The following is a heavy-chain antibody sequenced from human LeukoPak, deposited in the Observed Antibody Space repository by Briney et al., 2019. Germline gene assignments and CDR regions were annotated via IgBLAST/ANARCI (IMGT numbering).Heavy chain of an antibody. D-gene: IGHD6-13*01. Sequence: ASVKVSCKASGYTFTGYYMHWVRQAPGRGLEWMGWINPNSGGTNYAQKFQGRVTMTRDTSISTAYMELSRLRSDDTAVYYCARVGYSSSWYIDLNWFDPWGQGTLVTVSS. CDR3: ARVGYSSSWYIDLNWFDP. CDR1: GYTFTGYY. CDR2: INPNSGGT. V-gene: IGHV1-2*02. J-gene: IGHJ5*02.